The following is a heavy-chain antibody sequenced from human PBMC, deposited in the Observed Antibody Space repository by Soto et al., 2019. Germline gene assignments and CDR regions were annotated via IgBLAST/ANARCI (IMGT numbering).Heavy chain of an antibody. CDR3: ARGMAYGSGSYYPQYYYYGMDV. D-gene: IGHD3-10*01. CDR2: IIPIFGTA. V-gene: IGHV1-69*13. CDR1: GGTFSSYA. J-gene: IGHJ6*02. Sequence: SVKVSCKASGGTFSSYAISWVRQAPGQGLEWMGGIIPIFGTANYAQKFQGRVTITADESTSTAYMELSSLRSEDTAVYYCARGMAYGSGSYYPQYYYYGMDVWGQGTTVTV.